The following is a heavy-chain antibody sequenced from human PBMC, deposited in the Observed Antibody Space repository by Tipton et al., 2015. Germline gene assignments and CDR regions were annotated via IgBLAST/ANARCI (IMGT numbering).Heavy chain of an antibody. D-gene: IGHD3-22*01. Sequence: TLSLTCTVSGGSISGGFYYWSWIRQPPGKGLEWIGSIYYSVSTYYNPSLKSRVTISVDTSKNQFSLKLSSVTAAVTAVYYCARIRSGYFYYYYYGMDVWGQGTAVTVSS. CDR3: ARIRSGYFYYYYYGMDV. V-gene: IGHV4-39*01. CDR2: IYYSVST. CDR1: GGSISGGFYY. J-gene: IGHJ6*02.